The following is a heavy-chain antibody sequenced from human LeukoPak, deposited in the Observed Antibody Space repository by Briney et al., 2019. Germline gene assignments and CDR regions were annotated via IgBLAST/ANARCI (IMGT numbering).Heavy chain of an antibody. V-gene: IGHV3-7*03. CDR1: GFTFSTYC. Sequence: GGSLRLSCAASGFTFSTYCMSWVRQAPGKGLEWVANIKQDGSEKYYVDSVKGRFTISRDNAKNSLYLQMNSLRAEDTAVYYCARLYYDILTGYYDYFDYWGQGTLVTVSS. CDR3: ARLYYDILTGYYDYFDY. J-gene: IGHJ4*02. CDR2: IKQDGSEK. D-gene: IGHD3-9*01.